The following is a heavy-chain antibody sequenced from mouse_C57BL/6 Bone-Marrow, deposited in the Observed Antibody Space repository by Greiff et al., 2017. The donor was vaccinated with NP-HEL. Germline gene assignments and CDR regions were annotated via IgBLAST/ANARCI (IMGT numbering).Heavy chain of an antibody. Sequence: VQLQQSGAELVRPGTSVKMSCKASGYTFTNYWIGWAKQRPGHGLEWIGDIYPGGGYTNYNEKFKGKATLTADKSSSTAYMQFSSLTSEDSAIYYCARVVAHYFDYWGQGTTLTVSS. V-gene: IGHV1-63*01. J-gene: IGHJ2*01. CDR1: GYTFTNYW. D-gene: IGHD1-1*01. CDR2: IYPGGGYT. CDR3: ARVVAHYFDY.